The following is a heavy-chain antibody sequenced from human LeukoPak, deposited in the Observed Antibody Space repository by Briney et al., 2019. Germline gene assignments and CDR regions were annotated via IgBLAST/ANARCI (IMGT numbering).Heavy chain of an antibody. J-gene: IGHJ4*02. V-gene: IGHV1-2*02. CDR1: GYSFTCYF. D-gene: IGHD3-22*01. CDR3: ARSGSTGYSLDY. Sequence: ASVKVTCKASGYSFTCYFIHWVRQAPGQGLEWMGCIDPNSGDTKYAQKFQGRVSMPRDTSTRTAYMELSRLRSDDTAVCFCARSGSTGYSLDYWGQGTLVTVSS. CDR2: IDPNSGDT.